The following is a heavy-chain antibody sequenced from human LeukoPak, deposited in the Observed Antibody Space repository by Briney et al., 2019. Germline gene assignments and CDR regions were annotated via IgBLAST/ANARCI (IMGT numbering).Heavy chain of an antibody. V-gene: IGHV5-51*01. Sequence: GESLKISCKGSGYSFTSYWIGWVRQMPGKGLEWMGIIYPGDSDTRYSPSFQGQVTISADKSISTAYLQWSSLKASDTAMYYCARPSLPGYSYGTWDAFDIWGQGTMVTVSS. CDR1: GYSFTSYW. D-gene: IGHD5-18*01. CDR3: ARPSLPGYSYGTWDAFDI. J-gene: IGHJ3*02. CDR2: IYPGDSDT.